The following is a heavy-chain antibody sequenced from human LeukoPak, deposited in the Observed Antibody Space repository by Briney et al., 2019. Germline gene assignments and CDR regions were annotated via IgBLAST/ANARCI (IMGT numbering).Heavy chain of an antibody. CDR3: AREPPVCSGGSCYYFDY. J-gene: IGHJ4*02. Sequence: SETLSLTCTVSGGSISSSSYYWGWIRQPPGKGLEWIGSIYYSGSTYYNPSLKSRVTISVDTSKNQFSLKLSSVTAADTAVYYCAREPPVCSGGSCYYFDYWGQGTLVTVSS. D-gene: IGHD2-15*01. V-gene: IGHV4-39*07. CDR1: GGSISSSSYY. CDR2: IYYSGST.